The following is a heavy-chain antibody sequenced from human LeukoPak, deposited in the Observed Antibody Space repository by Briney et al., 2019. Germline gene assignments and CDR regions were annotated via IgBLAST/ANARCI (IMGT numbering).Heavy chain of an antibody. CDR3: ATDKYCTPTDCLHGRFYFDN. CDR2: IYSGGST. CDR1: GFTVSSNY. J-gene: IGHJ4*02. Sequence: PGGSLRLSCAASGFTVSSNYMSWVRQAPGNGLEWVSVIYSGGSTYYADSVQGRFTISRDNSKNTLSLQVNTLRVEDTAVYYCATDKYCTPTDCLHGRFYFDNCGQGTLVTVSS. D-gene: IGHD2-8*01. V-gene: IGHV3-53*05.